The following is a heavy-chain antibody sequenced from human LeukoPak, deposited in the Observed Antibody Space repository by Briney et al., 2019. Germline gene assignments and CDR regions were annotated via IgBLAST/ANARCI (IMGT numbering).Heavy chain of an antibody. J-gene: IGHJ6*03. Sequence: SETLSLICSVSGGSISSYYWSWIRQPPGKGLEWIGYIFYCGCTNFNPSLKSRVTISVDTSKNQFSLKLSSVTAADTAVYYCARTTEGYCRGRSCYSYYYYMDVWGKGTTVTVSS. D-gene: IGHD2-15*01. CDR1: GGSISSYY. V-gene: IGHV4-59*01. CDR3: ARTTEGYCRGRSCYSYYYYMDV. CDR2: IFYCGCT.